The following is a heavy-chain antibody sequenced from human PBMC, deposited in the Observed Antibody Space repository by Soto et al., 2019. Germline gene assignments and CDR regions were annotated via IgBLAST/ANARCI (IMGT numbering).Heavy chain of an antibody. CDR2: IVVGSGNT. CDR1: GFTFTSSA. CDR3: AAAVRSYYYDSSGYYLDY. Sequence: SLKVSCKASGFTFTSSAVQWVRQARGQRLEWIGWIVVGSGNTNYAQKFQERVTITRDMSTSTAYMELSSLRSEDTAVYYCAAAVRSYYYDSSGYYLDYWGQGTLVTVSS. V-gene: IGHV1-58*01. D-gene: IGHD3-22*01. J-gene: IGHJ4*02.